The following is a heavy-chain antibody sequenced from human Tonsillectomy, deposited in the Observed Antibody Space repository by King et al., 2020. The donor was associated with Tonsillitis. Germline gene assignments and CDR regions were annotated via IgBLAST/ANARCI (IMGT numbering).Heavy chain of an antibody. J-gene: IGHJ3*02. CDR2: VYPGDSDTRYSPSIQGQDT. Sequence: VQLVESGAEVKKPGESLKISCKASGYRFTSYWIGWVRQMPGKGLEWMGIVYPGDSDTRYSPSIQGQDTRYSPSFQGQVTISADKSISTAYLQWSSLKASDTAMYYCARPRVGAFDIWGQGTMVTVSS. V-gene: IGHV5-51*01. CDR3: ARPRVGAFDI. CDR1: GYRFTSYW. D-gene: IGHD3-10*01.